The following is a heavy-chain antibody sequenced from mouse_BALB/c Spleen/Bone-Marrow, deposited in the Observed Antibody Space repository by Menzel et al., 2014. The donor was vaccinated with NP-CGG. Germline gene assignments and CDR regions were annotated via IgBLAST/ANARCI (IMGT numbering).Heavy chain of an antibody. J-gene: IGHJ2*01. CDR1: GFNIKDTY. D-gene: IGHD1-2*01. CDR2: IDPANGNT. Sequence: DVQLQESGAERVKPGASVKLSCTASGFNIKDTYMHWVKQRPEQGLEWIGRIDPANGNTKYDPKFQGKATITADTSSNTAYLQLSSLTSEDTAVYYCARYYYGYYFDYWGQGTTLTVSS. CDR3: ARYYYGYYFDY. V-gene: IGHV14-3*02.